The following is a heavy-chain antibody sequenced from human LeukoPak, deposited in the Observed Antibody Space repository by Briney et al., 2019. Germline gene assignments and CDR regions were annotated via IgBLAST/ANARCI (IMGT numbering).Heavy chain of an antibody. CDR2: INHSGST. V-gene: IGHV4-34*01. D-gene: IGHD6-19*01. CDR1: GGSFSGYY. CDR3: ARDRTVYSSGWANWYFDL. J-gene: IGHJ2*01. Sequence: SETLSLTCAVYGGSFSGYYWSWIRQPPGKGLEWIGEINHSGSTNYNPSLKSRVTISVDTSKNQFSLKLSSVTAADTAVYYCARDRTVYSSGWANWYFDLWGRGTLVTVSS.